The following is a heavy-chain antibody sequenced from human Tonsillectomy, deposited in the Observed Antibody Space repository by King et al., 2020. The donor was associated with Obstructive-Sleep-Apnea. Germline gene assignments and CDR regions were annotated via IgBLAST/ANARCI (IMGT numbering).Heavy chain of an antibody. CDR2: ISYSGST. V-gene: IGHV4-59*01. CDR1: GGSINSYY. Sequence: HVQLQESGPGLVKPSETLSLTCTVSGGSINSYYWSWIRQTPGKGLEWIGYISYSGSTNYNPSLKSRVTISVDTSKNQFSLKLSSVTAADTAVYYCARDRVGRDGYNRFDYWGQGTLVTVSS. D-gene: IGHD5-24*01. CDR3: ARDRVGRDGYNRFDY. J-gene: IGHJ4*02.